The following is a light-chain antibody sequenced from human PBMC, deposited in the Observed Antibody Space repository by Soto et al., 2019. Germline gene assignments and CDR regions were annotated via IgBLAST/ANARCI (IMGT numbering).Light chain of an antibody. CDR3: KQYNTWPPIT. V-gene: IGKV3-15*01. Sequence: EIVMTQSPATLSVSPGERVTLSCTASQSVRSNLAWYQQKPGQAPRLLIYGASTRATGLPARFSGSGSETDFTLTISSLQSEAFAVFYCKQYNTWPPITFGQGTRLEIK. CDR1: QSVRSN. J-gene: IGKJ5*01. CDR2: GAS.